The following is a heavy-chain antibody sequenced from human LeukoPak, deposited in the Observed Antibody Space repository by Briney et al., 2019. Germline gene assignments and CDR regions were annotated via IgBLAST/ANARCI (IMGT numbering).Heavy chain of an antibody. CDR1: GYSFTTYW. V-gene: IGHV5-51*01. J-gene: IGHJ4*02. CDR3: ARQVDCGNFDY. D-gene: IGHD1-1*01. CDR2: IYPADSDT. Sequence: GDSLLIPFKGSGYSFTTYWIGWVRPMPGKGLEWMGFIYPADSDTRYSPSFQGQVTISADKSITTAYLQWSSLKASDTAMYYCARQVDCGNFDYWGQGTPASVSS.